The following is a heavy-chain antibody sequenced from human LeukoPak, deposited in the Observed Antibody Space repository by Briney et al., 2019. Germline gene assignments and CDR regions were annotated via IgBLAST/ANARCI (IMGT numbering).Heavy chain of an antibody. CDR1: GGSISSSSYY. V-gene: IGHV4-39*07. Sequence: PSETLSLTCTVSGGSISSSSYYWGWIRQPPGKGLEWIGSIHYSGSTYYNPSLKSRVTISVDTSKNQFSLKLSSVTAADTAVYYCAGSLAVAGDAFDIWGQGTMVTVSS. CDR2: IHYSGST. D-gene: IGHD6-19*01. J-gene: IGHJ3*02. CDR3: AGSLAVAGDAFDI.